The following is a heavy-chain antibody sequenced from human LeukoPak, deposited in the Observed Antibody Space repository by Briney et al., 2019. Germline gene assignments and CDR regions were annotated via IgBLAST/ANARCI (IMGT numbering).Heavy chain of an antibody. V-gene: IGHV3-30-3*01. CDR3: ARSTGTHFGYFDY. J-gene: IGHJ4*02. Sequence: GGSLRLSCAASGFTFSSYAMHWVRQAPGKGLEWVAVISYDGSNKYYADSVKGRFTISRDNSKNTLYLQMNSLRAEDTAMYYCARSTGTHFGYFDYWGQGTLVTVSS. D-gene: IGHD1-1*01. CDR2: ISYDGSNK. CDR1: GFTFSSYA.